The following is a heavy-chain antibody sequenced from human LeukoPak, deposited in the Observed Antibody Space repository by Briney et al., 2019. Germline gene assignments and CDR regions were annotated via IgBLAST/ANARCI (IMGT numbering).Heavy chain of an antibody. CDR2: IYHSGST. V-gene: IGHV4-38-2*01. D-gene: IGHD3-3*01. CDR3: ASSFLEWLAPFDY. CDR1: GYSVSSGYY. J-gene: IGHJ4*02. Sequence: NPSETLSLTCAVSGYSVSSGYYWGWIRQPPGKGLEWIGSIYHSGSTYYNPSLKSRVTISVDKSKNQFSLKLSSVTAADTAVYYCASSFLEWLAPFDYWGQGTLVTVSS.